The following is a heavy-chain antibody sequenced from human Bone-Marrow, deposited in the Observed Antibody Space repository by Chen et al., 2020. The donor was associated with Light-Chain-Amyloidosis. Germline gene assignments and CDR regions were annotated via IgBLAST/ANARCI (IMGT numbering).Heavy chain of an antibody. CDR2: IYWDDDK. J-gene: IGHJ4*02. V-gene: IGHV2-5*02. CDR3: AHRLKVQGVIGFDY. Sequence: QITLKEYGPTLVKPTQTLTLTCTFSGFSLSTSGVGVGWIRQPPGKALEWLALIYWDDDKRYSPSLKSRLTITEDTSKNQVVLIMTNMDPVDTATYYCAHRLKVQGVIGFDYWGQGTLVTVSS. CDR1: GFSLSTSGVG. D-gene: IGHD3-10*01.